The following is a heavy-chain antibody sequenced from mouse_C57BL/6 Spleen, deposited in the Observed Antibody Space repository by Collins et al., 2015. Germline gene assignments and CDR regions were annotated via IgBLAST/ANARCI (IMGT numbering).Heavy chain of an antibody. Sequence: QVQLQQSGAELVRPGASVTLSCKASGYTFTDYEMHWVKQTPVHGLEWIGAIDPETVITAYNQKFKGKAILTADKSSSTAYMELRSLTSEDSAVYHCTRSEVFYYGRSPYYFDYSGPRHHSHSLL. J-gene: IGHJ2*01. CDR3: TRSEVFYYGRSPYYFDY. CDR2: IDPETVIT. D-gene: IGHD1-1*01. CDR1: GYTFTDYE. V-gene: IGHV1-15*01.